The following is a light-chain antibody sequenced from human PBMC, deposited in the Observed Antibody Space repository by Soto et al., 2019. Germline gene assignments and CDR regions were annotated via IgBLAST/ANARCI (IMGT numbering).Light chain of an antibody. CDR1: QSVSDTY. CDR3: QQYGSSPLT. J-gene: IGKJ1*01. V-gene: IGKV3-20*01. Sequence: EIVLTQSPGTLSLSPGERATLSCRASQSVSDTYLAWYQQKPGQAPRLLIHVASSRATGIPDRISGSGSGTEFTLTISRLEPEDVAVYYCQQYGSSPLTF. CDR2: VAS.